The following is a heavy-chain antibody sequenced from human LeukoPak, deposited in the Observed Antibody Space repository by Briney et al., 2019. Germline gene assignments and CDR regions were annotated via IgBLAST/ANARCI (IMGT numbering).Heavy chain of an antibody. CDR3: AKAGTEDGYNIYFDH. Sequence: GGSLRLSCAASGLTFSGYAMSWVRQAPGKGLEWVSLISGSGGGTYYADSVKGRFTIFRDNSKNTLYLQMNSLRAEDTAVYYCAKAGTEDGYNIYFDHWGQGTLVTVSS. D-gene: IGHD5-24*01. J-gene: IGHJ4*02. V-gene: IGHV3-23*01. CDR2: ISGSGGGT. CDR1: GLTFSGYA.